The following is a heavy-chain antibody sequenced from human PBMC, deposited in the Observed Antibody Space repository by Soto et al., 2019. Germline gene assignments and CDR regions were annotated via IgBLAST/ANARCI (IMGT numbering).Heavy chain of an antibody. CDR1: GFLFSNFG. J-gene: IGHJ4*02. Sequence: QVHLVESGGGVVQPGGSLRLACGASGFLFSNFGMHWVRQAPGKGLEWVAFIRYDGSDKYYVDSVKGRFTISRDNSKNTLSLQMSSLRVEDTAGYYCARDIVSSCYKHFDCWGKGTLVTVSS. CDR2: IRYDGSDK. V-gene: IGHV3-30*02. CDR3: ARDIVSSCYKHFDC. D-gene: IGHD2-2*02.